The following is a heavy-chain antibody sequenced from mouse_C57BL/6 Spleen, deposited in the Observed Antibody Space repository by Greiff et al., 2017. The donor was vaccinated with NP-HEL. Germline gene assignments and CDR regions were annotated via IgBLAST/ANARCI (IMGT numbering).Heavy chain of an antibody. V-gene: IGHV1-64*01. CDR1: GYTFTSYW. CDR2: IHPNSGST. D-gene: IGHD1-1*01. CDR3: ARRHYYGSSYAAMDY. J-gene: IGHJ4*01. Sequence: VQLQQPGAELVKPGASVKLSCKASGYTFTSYWMHWVKQRPGQGLEWIGMIHPNSGSTNYNEKFKSKATLTVDKSSSTAYMQLSSLTSEDSAVYYCARRHYYGSSYAAMDYWGQGTSVTVSS.